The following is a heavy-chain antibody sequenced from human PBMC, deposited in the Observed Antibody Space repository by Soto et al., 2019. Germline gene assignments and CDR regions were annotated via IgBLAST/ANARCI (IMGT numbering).Heavy chain of an antibody. J-gene: IGHJ5*02. D-gene: IGHD3-10*01. CDR1: GGSISSSSYY. CDR2: IYYSGST. CDR3: ATELYYYGSGKLNWFDP. Sequence: PSETLSLTCTVSGGSISSSSYYWGWIRQPPGKGLEWIGSIYYSGSTYYNPSLKSRVTISVDTSKNQFSLKLSSVTAADTAVYYCATELYYYGSGKLNWFDPWGQGTLVTVSS. V-gene: IGHV4-39*01.